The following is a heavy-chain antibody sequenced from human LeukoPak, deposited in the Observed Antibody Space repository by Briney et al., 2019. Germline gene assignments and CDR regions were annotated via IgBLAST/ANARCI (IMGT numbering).Heavy chain of an antibody. CDR2: IHSDGST. J-gene: IGHJ4*02. CDR3: ARQRVGYHLGGFDY. V-gene: IGHV3-66*04. D-gene: IGHD6-25*01. Sequence: GGSLRLSCVASGFTFSNAWMSWVRQAPGKGLEWVSVIHSDGSTNYADSVKGRFTISRDNSKNTLYLQMNSLRVEDTAVYYCARQRVGYHLGGFDYWGQGALVTVSS. CDR1: GFTFSNAW.